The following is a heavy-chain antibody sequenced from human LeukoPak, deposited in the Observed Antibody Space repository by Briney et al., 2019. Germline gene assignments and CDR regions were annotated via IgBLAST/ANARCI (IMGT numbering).Heavy chain of an antibody. CDR1: GGSISSSSYY. Sequence: SETLSLTCTVSGGSISSSSYYWGWIRQPPGKGLEWIGSIYYSGSTYYNPSLKSRVTISVDTSKNQFSLKLSSVTAADTAVYYCARGFGGYAGNYDYWGQGTLVTVSS. V-gene: IGHV4-39*07. CDR3: ARGFGGYAGNYDY. D-gene: IGHD5-12*01. J-gene: IGHJ4*02. CDR2: IYYSGST.